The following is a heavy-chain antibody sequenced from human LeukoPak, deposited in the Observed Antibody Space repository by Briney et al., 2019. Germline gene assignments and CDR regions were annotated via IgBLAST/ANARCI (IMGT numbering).Heavy chain of an antibody. J-gene: IGHJ4*02. CDR1: GFSFSSYS. CDR3: ARDRSGYTFDD. V-gene: IGHV3-21*01. Sequence: GGSLGLSCAASGFSFSSYSMNWVRQAPGKGLEWVSSISTNNNYIYYADSVKGRFTISRDNAKNSLYLQMNSLRAEDTAVYYCARDRSGYTFDDWGQGTLVTVSS. D-gene: IGHD5-18*01. CDR2: ISTNNNYI.